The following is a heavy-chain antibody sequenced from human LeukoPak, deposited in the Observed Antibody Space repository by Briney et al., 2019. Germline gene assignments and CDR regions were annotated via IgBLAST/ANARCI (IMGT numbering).Heavy chain of an antibody. J-gene: IGHJ4*02. Sequence: SETLSLTCTVSGGSISSSSYYWGWIRQPPGKGLEWIGSIYYSGSTYYNPSLKSRVTISVDTSKNQFSLKLSSVTAADTAVYXXXRGSMVRGKVDYWGQGTLVTVSS. D-gene: IGHD3-10*01. CDR2: IYYSGST. CDR1: GGSISSSSYY. CDR3: XRGSMVRGKVDY. V-gene: IGHV4-39*07.